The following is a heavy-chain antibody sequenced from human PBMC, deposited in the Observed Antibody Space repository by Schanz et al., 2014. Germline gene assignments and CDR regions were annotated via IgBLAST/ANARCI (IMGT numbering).Heavy chain of an antibody. J-gene: IGHJ4*02. V-gene: IGHV3-66*04. CDR3: ARPIYDLWSGSFDY. D-gene: IGHD3-3*01. CDR2: IYTSGST. CDR1: GFTVSSNY. Sequence: EGQLVESGGGLVQPGGSLRLSCAASGFTVSSNYMSWVRQAPGKGLEWVSVIYTSGSTYYADSVRGRFTFSRDNSKNTLYLQMNSLRAEDTAVYYCARPIYDLWSGSFDYWGQGTLVTVSS.